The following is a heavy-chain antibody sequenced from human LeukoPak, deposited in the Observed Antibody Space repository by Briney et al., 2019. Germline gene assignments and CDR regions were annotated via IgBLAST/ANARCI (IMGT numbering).Heavy chain of an antibody. V-gene: IGHV4-30-4*08. Sequence: SETLSLTCTVSGGSISSGDYFWSWIRQPPGKGLEWIGYIYYSGSAYCNPSLKSRVTISVDTSKNQFSLKLSSVTAADTAVYYCARDSDAFDIWGQGTMVTVSS. J-gene: IGHJ3*02. CDR2: IYYSGSA. CDR1: GGSISSGDYF. CDR3: ARDSDAFDI.